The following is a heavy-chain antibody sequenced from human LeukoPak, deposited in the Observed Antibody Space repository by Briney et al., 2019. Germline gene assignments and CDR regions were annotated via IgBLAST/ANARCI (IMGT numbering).Heavy chain of an antibody. V-gene: IGHV3-7*05. D-gene: IGHD4-17*01. CDR3: ARNSATGYYGMDV. J-gene: IGHJ6*02. Sequence: GGSLRLSCAASGLTLSNYWMTWVRQAPGKGLEWVANINQDGSEKNYVDSVKGRFTISRDNAKNSLYLEMNSLRAEDMGVYYCARNSATGYYGMDVWGQGTTVTVSS. CDR1: GLTLSNYW. CDR2: INQDGSEK.